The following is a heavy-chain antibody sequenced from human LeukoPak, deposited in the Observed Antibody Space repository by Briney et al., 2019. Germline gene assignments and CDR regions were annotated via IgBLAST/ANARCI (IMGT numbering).Heavy chain of an antibody. CDR1: GGSFSGYY. CDR2: INHSGST. V-gene: IGHV4-34*01. J-gene: IGHJ4*02. CDR3: ASRWNRYVPTKD. Sequence: SETLSLTCAVYGGSFSGYYRSWIRQPPGKGLEWIGEINHSGSTNYNPSLKSRVTISVDTSKNQFSLKLSSVTAADTAVYYCASRWNRYVPTKDWGQGTLVTVSS. D-gene: IGHD1-1*01.